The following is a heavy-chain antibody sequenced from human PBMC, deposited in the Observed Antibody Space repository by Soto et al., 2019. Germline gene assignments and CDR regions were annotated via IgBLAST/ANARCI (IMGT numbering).Heavy chain of an antibody. J-gene: IGHJ4*02. Sequence: ASVKVSCKASGGTFSSYAISWVRQAPGQGLEWMGGIIPIFGTANYAQKIQGRVTITADESTSTAYMELSSLRSEDTAVYYCATWGTVTTFDYWGQGTLVPVSS. D-gene: IGHD4-17*01. CDR1: GGTFSSYA. CDR2: IIPIFGTA. V-gene: IGHV1-69*13. CDR3: ATWGTVTTFDY.